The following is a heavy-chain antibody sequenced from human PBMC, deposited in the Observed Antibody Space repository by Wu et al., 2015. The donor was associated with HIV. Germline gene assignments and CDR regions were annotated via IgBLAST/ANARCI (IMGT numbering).Heavy chain of an antibody. CDR2: INPNSGGT. CDR1: GYTFTGYY. CDR3: ARDRVDIVVVPAAIDYYYGMGR. J-gene: IGHJ6*01. D-gene: IGHD2-2*03. V-gene: IGHV1-2*02. Sequence: QVQLVQSGAEVKKPGASVKVSCKASGYTFTGYYMHWVRQAPGQGLEWMGWINPNSGGTNYAQKFQGRVTMTRDTSISTAYMELSRLRSDDTAVYYCARDRVDIVVVPAAIDYYYGMGRLGAKGTTVTVSS.